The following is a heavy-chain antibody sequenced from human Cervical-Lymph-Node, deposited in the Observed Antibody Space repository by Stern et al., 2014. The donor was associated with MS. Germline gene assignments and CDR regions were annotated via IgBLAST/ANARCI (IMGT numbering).Heavy chain of an antibody. Sequence: QLVESGGGLVQPGRSLRLSCAAAGFAFDDYAMHWVRQAPGKGLEWVSGISWSGNKIGYADSVKGRFTITRDNAKNSLFLQMNNRRAEDTALYYCATANYEFGYYGMDVWGQGTAVTVS. D-gene: IGHD3-3*01. V-gene: IGHV3-9*01. J-gene: IGHJ6*02. CDR2: ISWSGNKI. CDR1: GFAFDDYA. CDR3: ATANYEFGYYGMDV.